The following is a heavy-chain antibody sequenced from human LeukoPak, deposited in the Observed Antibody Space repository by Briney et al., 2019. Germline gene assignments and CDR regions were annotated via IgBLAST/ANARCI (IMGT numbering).Heavy chain of an antibody. Sequence: ASVKVSCKASGYTFTGDYMHWVRQAPGQGLEWMGIINPSGGSTSYAQKFQGRVTMTRDTSTSTVYMELSSLRSEDTAVYYCARGAYYDFWSGKSHFDYWGQGTLVTVSS. D-gene: IGHD3-3*01. CDR2: INPSGGST. CDR3: ARGAYYDFWSGKSHFDY. J-gene: IGHJ4*02. CDR1: GYTFTGDY. V-gene: IGHV1-46*01.